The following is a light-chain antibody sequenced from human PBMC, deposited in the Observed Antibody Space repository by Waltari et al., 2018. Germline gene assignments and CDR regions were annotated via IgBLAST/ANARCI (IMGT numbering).Light chain of an antibody. CDR1: QSVSRA. CDR2: DAS. V-gene: IGKV3-20*01. CDR3: QKYESLPAT. J-gene: IGKJ1*01. Sequence: EVVLTQSPGTLSLSPGEGATLSCRASQSVSRALAWYQQKPGQAPRLLIYDASRRATGIPDRFSGSGSGTDFSLTISRLGPEDFAVYYCQKYESLPATFGQGTKVEIK.